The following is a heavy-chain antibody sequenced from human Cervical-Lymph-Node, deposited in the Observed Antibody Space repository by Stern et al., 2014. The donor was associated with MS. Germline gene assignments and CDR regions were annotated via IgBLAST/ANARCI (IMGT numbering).Heavy chain of an antibody. J-gene: IGHJ4*02. CDR1: GGSISTNSYF. CDR3: ARLERSYGGDY. Sequence: QLQLQESGPGLVKPSATLSLTCTVTGGSISTNSYFWGWIRQTPGRGLEWIGSIYFAGNPFYNPSFETRVTMSVDTSKNLFPLRLTSVTAADTAVYYCARLERSYGGDYWGQGIQVTVSS. V-gene: IGHV4-39*01. CDR2: IYFAGNP. D-gene: IGHD5-18*01.